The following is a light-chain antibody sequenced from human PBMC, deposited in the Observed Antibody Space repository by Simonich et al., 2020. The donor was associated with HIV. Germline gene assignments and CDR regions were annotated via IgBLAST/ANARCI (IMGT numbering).Light chain of an antibody. CDR2: DAS. CDR3: QQYDNLPLT. V-gene: IGKV1-33*01. CDR1: QSISSY. Sequence: DIQMTQSPSSLSASVGDRVTITCRASQSISSYLNWSQQKPGKAPKLLIYDASNLETGVPSRFSGSGSGTDFTFTISSLQPEDIATYYCQQYDNLPLTFGGGTKVEIK. J-gene: IGKJ4*01.